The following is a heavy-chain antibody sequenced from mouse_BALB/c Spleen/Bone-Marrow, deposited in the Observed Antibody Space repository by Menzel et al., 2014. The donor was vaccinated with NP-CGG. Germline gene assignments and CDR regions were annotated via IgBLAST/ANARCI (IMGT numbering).Heavy chain of an antibody. D-gene: IGHD4-1*02. Sequence: QVQLQQSGAELVKPGASVKLSCKASGYTFTSYWMYWVKQRPGQGLERIGEINPSNGRTDYNEKFKTKATLTVDSSSSTAYMQLSSLTSEDSAVYYCTSPQLGRDYWGQGTTLTVSS. V-gene: IGHV1S81*02. CDR2: INPSNGRT. J-gene: IGHJ2*01. CDR3: TSPQLGRDY. CDR1: GYTFTSYW.